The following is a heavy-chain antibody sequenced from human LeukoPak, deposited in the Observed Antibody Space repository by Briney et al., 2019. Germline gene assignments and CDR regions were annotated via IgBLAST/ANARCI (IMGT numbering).Heavy chain of an antibody. V-gene: IGHV1-8*01. D-gene: IGHD3-10*01. J-gene: IGHJ6*03. CDR1: GYTFTSYD. Sequence: ASVKVSCKASGYTFTSYDINWVRQATGQGLEWMGWMNPNSGNTGYAQKFQGRVTMTRNTSISTAYMELSSLRSEDTAVYYCARHGAYYSYYYYMDVWGKGTTVTVSS. CDR2: MNPNSGNT. CDR3: ARHGAYYSYYYYMDV.